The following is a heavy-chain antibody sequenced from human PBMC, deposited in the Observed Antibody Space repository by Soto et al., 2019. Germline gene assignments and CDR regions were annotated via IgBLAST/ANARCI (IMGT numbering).Heavy chain of an antibody. CDR2: ISYDGSNK. CDR1: GFTFSSYA. CDR3: ARNAYYDMDDILTGYSPNDY. J-gene: IGHJ4*02. V-gene: IGHV3-30-3*01. Sequence: PGGSLRLSCAASGFTFSSYAMHWVRQAPGKGLEWVAVISYDGSNKYYADYVKGRFTISRDNSKNTLNLKMNSLRAEDTAVYFCARNAYYDMDDILTGYSPNDYWGQGTLVTVSS. D-gene: IGHD3-9*01.